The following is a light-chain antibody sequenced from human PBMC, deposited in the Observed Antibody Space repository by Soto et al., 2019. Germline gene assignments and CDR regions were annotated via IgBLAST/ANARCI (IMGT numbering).Light chain of an antibody. CDR2: GAS. J-gene: IGKJ1*01. V-gene: IGKV1-5*01. CDR1: QTIGSW. Sequence: DIQMTQSPSILSASVGDRVTITCRASQTIGSWLAWYQQKPGKAPNLLIYGASSLESGVPSRFSGSGSGTEITLTISSLQPDDFATYYCQQYNSYSWTFGQGTKVEIK. CDR3: QQYNSYSWT.